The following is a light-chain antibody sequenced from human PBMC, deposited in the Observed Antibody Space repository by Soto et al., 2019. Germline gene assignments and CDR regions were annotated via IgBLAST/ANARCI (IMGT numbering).Light chain of an antibody. Sequence: EIVMMQSPAILSVSPGERATLSCRASQSISNNLAWYQQKPGQAPRLLIYAASARDTGIPARFSGSGSGTEFTLTISSLQSEDFAVYYCQQYNNWPRTFGQGTKV. CDR1: QSISNN. CDR2: AAS. V-gene: IGKV3-15*01. J-gene: IGKJ1*01. CDR3: QQYNNWPRT.